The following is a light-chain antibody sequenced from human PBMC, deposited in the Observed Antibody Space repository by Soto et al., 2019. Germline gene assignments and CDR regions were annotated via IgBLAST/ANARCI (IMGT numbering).Light chain of an antibody. CDR2: WAS. V-gene: IGKV4-1*01. CDR1: QSLLYSSNNKNY. Sequence: DIVMTQSPDSLAVSLGERATLNCKSSQSLLYSSNNKNYLAWYQQKPGQPPKLLIYWASTRESGVPDRFSGSGSGTDFTLTISSLQAEDVAVYYCQPYYGTPYTFGQGTKLEIK. CDR3: QPYYGTPYT. J-gene: IGKJ2*01.